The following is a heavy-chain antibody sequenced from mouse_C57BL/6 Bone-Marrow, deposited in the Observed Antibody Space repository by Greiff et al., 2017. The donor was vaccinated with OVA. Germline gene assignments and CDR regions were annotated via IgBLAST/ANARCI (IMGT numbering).Heavy chain of an antibody. J-gene: IGHJ2*01. V-gene: IGHV1-26*01. Sequence: VQLQQSGPELVKPGASVKISCKASGYTFTDYYMNWVKQSHGKSLEWIGDINPNNGGTSYNQKFKGKATLTVDKSSSTAYMELRSLTSEDSAVYYCAVGITTVVANYFDYWGQGTTLTVSS. CDR3: AVGITTVVANYFDY. D-gene: IGHD1-1*01. CDR2: INPNNGGT. CDR1: GYTFTDYY.